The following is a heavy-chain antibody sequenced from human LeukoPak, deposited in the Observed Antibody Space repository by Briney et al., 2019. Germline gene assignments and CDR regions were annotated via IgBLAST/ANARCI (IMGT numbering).Heavy chain of an antibody. D-gene: IGHD6-19*01. CDR3: ARGSSGSGWYWDY. CDR1: GLTLSSHS. CDR2: IKQDGSEK. Sequence: GGSLRLSCEASGLTLSSHSMTWVRQVPGKGLEWVANIKQDGSEKHYVDSVKGRFTISRDNAKNSMYLQMNSLRAEDTAVYYCARGSSGSGWYWDYWGQGTLVTVSS. J-gene: IGHJ4*02. V-gene: IGHV3-7*01.